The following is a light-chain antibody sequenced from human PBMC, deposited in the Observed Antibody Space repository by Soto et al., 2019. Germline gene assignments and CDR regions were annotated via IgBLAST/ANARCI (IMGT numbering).Light chain of an antibody. V-gene: IGLV1-47*01. J-gene: IGLJ3*02. Sequence: QAVVTQPPSASGTPGQRVTISCSGSSSNIGSDYVYWFQLLPGTAPKLLIYRNNQRPSGVPDRFSGSKSDTSASLAISGLRSEDEADYYCAAWDDSLTGWEFGGGTKVTVL. CDR1: SSNIGSDY. CDR3: AAWDDSLTGWE. CDR2: RNN.